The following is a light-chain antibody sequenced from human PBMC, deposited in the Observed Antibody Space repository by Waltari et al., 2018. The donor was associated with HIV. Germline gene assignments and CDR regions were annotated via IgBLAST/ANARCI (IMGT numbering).Light chain of an antibody. CDR2: ATS. CDR1: QDISNY. Sequence: DIQMTQSPSFLSALVGDRVTITCWASQDISNYLGWFQQTPGKAPKSLIFATSSLQSGVPSRFLGAGSGTNFTLTIRSLQPEDFATYYCHQYNTFPLTFGRGTTVEIK. CDR3: HQYNTFPLT. V-gene: IGKV1-16*01. J-gene: IGKJ3*01.